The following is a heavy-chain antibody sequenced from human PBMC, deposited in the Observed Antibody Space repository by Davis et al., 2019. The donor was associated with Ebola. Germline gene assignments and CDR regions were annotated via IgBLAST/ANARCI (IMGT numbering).Heavy chain of an antibody. J-gene: IGHJ3*02. CDR3: TTPGGQDSGYDVFDI. Sequence: ASVKVSCKTSGYTFTNYGISWVRQAPGQGPEWLGWISTYNGKTSYAEKFQGRVTMTTDTSTTTAYLELRGLRSDDTAVYYCTTPGGQDSGYDVFDIWGQGTMVTVSS. D-gene: IGHD5-12*01. CDR1: GYTFTNYG. CDR2: ISTYNGKT. V-gene: IGHV1-18*01.